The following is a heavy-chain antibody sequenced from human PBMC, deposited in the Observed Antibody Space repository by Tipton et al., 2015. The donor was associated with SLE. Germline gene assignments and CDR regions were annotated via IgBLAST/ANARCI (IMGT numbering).Heavy chain of an antibody. Sequence: TLSLTCAVSGGSISSGGYFWNWIRQPPGKGLEWIGYIHHSGSTYYNPSLKSRVTLSVDTSENQFSLRLSSVTAADTAVYYCSRMASTNALWGQGTLVSVSS. CDR3: SRMASTNAL. V-gene: IGHV4-30-2*01. CDR1: GGSISSGGYF. D-gene: IGHD5-24*01. J-gene: IGHJ4*02. CDR2: IHHSGST.